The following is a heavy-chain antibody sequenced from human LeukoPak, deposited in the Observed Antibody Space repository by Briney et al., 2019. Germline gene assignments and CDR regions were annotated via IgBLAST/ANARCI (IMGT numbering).Heavy chain of an antibody. CDR1: GFTFSSYS. CDR3: AKRPSGGRDFDY. Sequence: GGSLRLSCAASGFTFSSYSMNWVRQAPGKGLEWVSAIGGSGAGTYYTDSVKGRFTISRDNSKNMLFLQVNSLRAEDTAVYYCAKRPSGGRDFDYWGQGTLVTVSS. V-gene: IGHV3-23*01. CDR2: IGGSGAGT. D-gene: IGHD2-15*01. J-gene: IGHJ4*02.